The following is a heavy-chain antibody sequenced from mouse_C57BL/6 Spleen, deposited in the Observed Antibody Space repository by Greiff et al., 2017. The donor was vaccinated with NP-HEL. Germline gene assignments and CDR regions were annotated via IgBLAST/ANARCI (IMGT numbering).Heavy chain of an antibody. J-gene: IGHJ2*01. D-gene: IGHD1-1*01. V-gene: IGHV1-52*01. Sequence: QVQLQQPGAELVRPGSSVKLSCKASGYTFTSYWMHWVKQRPIQGLEWIGNIDPSDSETHYNQKFKDKATLTVDKSSSTAYMQLSSLTSEDSAVYYCARAGFTTVVAGGFDYWGQGTTLTVSS. CDR3: ARAGFTTVVAGGFDY. CDR2: IDPSDSET. CDR1: GYTFTSYW.